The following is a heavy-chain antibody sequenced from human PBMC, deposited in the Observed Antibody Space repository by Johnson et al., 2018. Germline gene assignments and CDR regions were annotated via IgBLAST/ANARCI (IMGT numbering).Heavy chain of an antibody. D-gene: IGHD4-17*01. V-gene: IGHV3-30-3*01. CDR3: ARVYGDAYFHH. CDR1: GFTFSSYA. J-gene: IGHJ1*01. CDR2: ISYDGSNK. Sequence: QVQLVEAGGGVVQPGRSLRLSCAASGFTFSSYAMHWVRQAPGKGLAWVAVISYDGSNKYYADAVKGRFTISRDNSKNTLYLQMNSLRAEDTAVYYCARVYGDAYFHHWGQGTLVIVSS.